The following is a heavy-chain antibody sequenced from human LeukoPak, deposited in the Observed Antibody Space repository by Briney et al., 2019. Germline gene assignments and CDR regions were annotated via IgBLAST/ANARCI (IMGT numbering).Heavy chain of an antibody. D-gene: IGHD6-13*01. CDR2: ISSGSGYI. CDR3: ARDGWPGSSYYRPFDY. V-gene: IGHV3-21*01. Sequence: PGGSLRLSCAASGFTFGTSAMSWVRQAPGKGLEWVSSISSGSGYIYYADSVKGRFTISRDDAKSSLYLQMNSLRADDTAVYYCARDGWPGSSYYRPFDYWGQGTLVTVSS. CDR1: GFTFGTSA. J-gene: IGHJ4*02.